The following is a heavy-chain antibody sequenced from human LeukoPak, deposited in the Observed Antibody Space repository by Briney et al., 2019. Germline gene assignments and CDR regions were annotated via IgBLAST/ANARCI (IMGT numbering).Heavy chain of an antibody. D-gene: IGHD6-6*01. CDR3: ARDFYVAARPTHYYYYYYMDV. J-gene: IGHJ6*03. CDR1: GYTFTSYG. Sequence: ASVKVSCKASGYTFTSYGISWVRQAPGQGLEWMGWISAYNGNANYAQKLQGRVTMTTDTSTSTAYMELSSLRSEDTAVYYCARDFYVAARPTHYYYYYYMDVWGKGTTVTVSS. CDR2: ISAYNGNA. V-gene: IGHV1-18*01.